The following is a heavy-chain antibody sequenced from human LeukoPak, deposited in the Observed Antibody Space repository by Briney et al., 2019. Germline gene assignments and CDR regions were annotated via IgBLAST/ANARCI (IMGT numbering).Heavy chain of an antibody. D-gene: IGHD1-26*01. CDR3: AKDAAGALDY. Sequence: PGRSLRLSCAASGFTFSSYGMHWVRQAPGKRLEWVAVISYDGSNKYYADSVKGRFTISRDNSKNTLYLQMNSLRAEDTAVYYCAKDAAGALDYWGQGTLVTVSS. CDR1: GFTFSSYG. CDR2: ISYDGSNK. J-gene: IGHJ4*02. V-gene: IGHV3-30*18.